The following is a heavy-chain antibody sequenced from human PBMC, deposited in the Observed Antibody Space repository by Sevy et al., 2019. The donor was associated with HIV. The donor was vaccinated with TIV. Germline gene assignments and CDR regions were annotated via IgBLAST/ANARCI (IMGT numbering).Heavy chain of an antibody. CDR3: ARDWTPGYYYDAIGVKRDYYFDY. CDR1: DYTFSTQG. J-gene: IGHJ4*02. V-gene: IGHV1-18*01. D-gene: IGHD3-22*01. Sequence: ASVKVSCKASDYTFSTQGFNWVRQAPGQGLEWMGWISAYNGNTKYAQKFQGRVTMTTDTSTSTAYMELRSLTSDDTAVYYCARDWTPGYYYDAIGVKRDYYFDYWGQGTLVTVSS. CDR2: ISAYNGNT.